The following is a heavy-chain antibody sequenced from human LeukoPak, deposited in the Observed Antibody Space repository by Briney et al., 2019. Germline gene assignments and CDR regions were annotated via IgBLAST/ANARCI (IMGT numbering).Heavy chain of an antibody. D-gene: IGHD3-22*01. J-gene: IGHJ4*02. Sequence: SVKVSCKASGGTFSSYTISWVRQALGQGLEWMGRIIPILGKANYAQKFQGRVTITADKSTSTSYMELSSLRSEDTAVYYCAREPALDSSRFSAEKEIDYWGQGTLVTVSS. CDR2: IIPILGKA. CDR3: AREPALDSSRFSAEKEIDY. CDR1: GGTFSSYT. V-gene: IGHV1-69*08.